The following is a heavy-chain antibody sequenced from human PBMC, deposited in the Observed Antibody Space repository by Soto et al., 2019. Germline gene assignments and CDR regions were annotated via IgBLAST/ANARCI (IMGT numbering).Heavy chain of an antibody. CDR1: GFTLTTYG. Sequence: PGGSLGLSCAASGFTLTTYGMHWVRQAPGKGLEWVAAMSYDGTKEYYADSVKGRFTISRDSSRNTLFLQLNSLRAEDTAVYYCAKEFGSTWIDHWGEGTLVTVSS. V-gene: IGHV3-30*18. J-gene: IGHJ4*02. CDR3: AKEFGSTWIDH. D-gene: IGHD6-13*01. CDR2: MSYDGTKE.